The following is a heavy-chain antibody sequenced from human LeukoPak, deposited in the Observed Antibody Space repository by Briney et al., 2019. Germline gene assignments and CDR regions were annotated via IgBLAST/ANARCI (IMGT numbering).Heavy chain of an antibody. CDR2: INPNSGGA. D-gene: IGHD5-12*01. J-gene: IGHJ4*02. V-gene: IGHV1-2*06. CDR3: ARDRRGYSGYDMN. CDR1: GYTFNGYY. Sequence: GASVKVFCKASGYTFNGYYMHWVRQAPGHGLEWMGRINPNSGGADSAQKFQGRVTLTIDTSINTAYMELSSLRSDDTAVYYCARDRRGYSGYDMNWGQGTLVTVSS.